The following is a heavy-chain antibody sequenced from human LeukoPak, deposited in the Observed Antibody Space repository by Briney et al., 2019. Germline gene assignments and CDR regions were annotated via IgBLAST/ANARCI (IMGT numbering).Heavy chain of an antibody. V-gene: IGHV4-59*01. J-gene: IGHJ4*02. D-gene: IGHD3-9*01. Sequence: SETLSLTCTVSGGSINSYYWSWIRQPPGKGLEWIGYIYYSGSTNYNPSLKSRVTISVDTSKNQFSLKMSSVTAADTAVYYCARGLGYWGQGTLVTVSS. CDR2: IYYSGST. CDR3: ARGLGY. CDR1: GGSINSYY.